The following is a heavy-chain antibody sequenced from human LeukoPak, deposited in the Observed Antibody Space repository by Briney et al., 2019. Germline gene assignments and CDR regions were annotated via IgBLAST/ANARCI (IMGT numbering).Heavy chain of an antibody. CDR1: GGTFSEYA. CDR2: INPKSDGT. J-gene: IGHJ3*01. V-gene: IGHV1-2*02. D-gene: IGHD1-1*01. Sequence: GASVKVSCKASGGTFSEYAISWVRQAPGQGLEWMGWINPKSDGTKYAQNFQGRVTMTWDTSISTAYMEVSRLTSDDTAMFYCARDPPGTTAFDLWGQGTMVTVSS. CDR3: ARDPPGTTAFDL.